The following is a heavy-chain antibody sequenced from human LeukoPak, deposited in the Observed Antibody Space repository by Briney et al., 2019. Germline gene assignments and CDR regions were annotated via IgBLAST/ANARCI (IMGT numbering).Heavy chain of an antibody. CDR1: GFPFSSYS. CDR2: ISSSAGTT. J-gene: IGHJ4*02. CDR3: ARQQLQLWYD. V-gene: IGHV3-48*04. Sequence: GGSLRLSCAASGFPFSSYSMNWVRQAPGKGLEWVSYISSSAGTTYYADSVKGRFTISRDNAKNSLYLQMNSLRAEDTAVYYCARQQLQLWYDWGQGTLVTVPS. D-gene: IGHD5-18*01.